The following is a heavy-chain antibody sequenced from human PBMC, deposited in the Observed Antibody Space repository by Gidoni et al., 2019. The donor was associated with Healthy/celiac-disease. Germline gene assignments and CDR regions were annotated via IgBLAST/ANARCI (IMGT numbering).Heavy chain of an antibody. V-gene: IGHV4-34*01. CDR2: INHSGST. CDR1: SGSSSGYY. J-gene: IGHJ4*02. CDR3: ARGAGVRRFDY. D-gene: IGHD6-19*01. Sequence: QVQLQQWGAGLLKPAETLSLTCAAYSGSSSGYYWIWIRQPPGKGLEWIGEINHSGSTNYNPSRKSRVTISVDTSKNQFSLKLSSVTAADTAVYYCARGAGVRRFDYWGQGTLVTVSS.